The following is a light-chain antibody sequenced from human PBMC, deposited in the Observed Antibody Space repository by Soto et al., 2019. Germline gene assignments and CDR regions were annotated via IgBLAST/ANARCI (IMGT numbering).Light chain of an antibody. CDR3: GMWDSSLRLVV. CDR1: SSNIGNNY. CDR2: DTI. J-gene: IGLJ2*01. V-gene: IGLV1-51*01. Sequence: QSVLTQPPSVSAAPGQKVTISCSGSSSNIGNNYVSWYQQLPGTAPKLLIYDTIRRPSGIPDRFSGSKSGTSATLDITGLQTGDEADYYCGMWDSSLRLVVFGRGTQLTVL.